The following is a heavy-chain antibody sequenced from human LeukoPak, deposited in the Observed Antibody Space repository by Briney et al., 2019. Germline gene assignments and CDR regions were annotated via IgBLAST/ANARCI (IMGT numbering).Heavy chain of an antibody. D-gene: IGHD2-2*01. CDR1: GYTFTSYG. Sequence: VASVTVSCKASGYTFTSYGISWVRQAPGQGLEWMGWISAYNGNTNYAQKLQGRVTMTTDTSTSTAYMELRSLRSDDTAVYYCASSHRIPHCSSTSSQSSGFDYWGQGTLVTVSS. V-gene: IGHV1-18*04. CDR3: ASSHRIPHCSSTSSQSSGFDY. J-gene: IGHJ4*02. CDR2: ISAYNGNT.